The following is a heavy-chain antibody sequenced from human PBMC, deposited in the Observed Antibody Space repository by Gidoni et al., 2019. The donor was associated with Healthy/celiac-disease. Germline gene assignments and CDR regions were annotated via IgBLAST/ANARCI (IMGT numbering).Heavy chain of an antibody. V-gene: IGHV4-61*01. Sequence: QVQLQESGPGLVKPSETLSLTCTVSGGSVSSGSYYWSWIRQPPGKGLEWIGYIYYSGSTNYNPSLKSRVTISVDTSKNQFSLKLSSVTAADTAVYYCARGLRYYYDSSGYYGNNWFDPWGQGTLVTVSS. J-gene: IGHJ5*02. D-gene: IGHD3-22*01. CDR3: ARGLRYYYDSSGYYGNNWFDP. CDR1: GGSVSSGSYY. CDR2: IYYSGST.